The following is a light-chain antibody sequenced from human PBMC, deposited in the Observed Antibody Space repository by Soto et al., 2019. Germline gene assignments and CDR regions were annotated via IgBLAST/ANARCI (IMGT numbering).Light chain of an antibody. V-gene: IGLV2-14*01. J-gene: IGLJ3*02. CDR3: FSYTTSSTLV. Sequence: QSALTQPASVSGSPGKSITISCIGTSSDVGGYNYVSWYQQHPAKAPKLMIYEVSNRPSGVSHRFSGSKSGNTASLTISGLQAEDEADYYCFSYTTSSTLVFGGGTKLTVL. CDR1: SSDVGGYNY. CDR2: EVS.